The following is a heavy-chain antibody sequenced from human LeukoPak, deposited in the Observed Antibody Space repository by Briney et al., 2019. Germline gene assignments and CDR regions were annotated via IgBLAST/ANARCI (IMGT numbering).Heavy chain of an antibody. Sequence: GGSLRLSCAASGFTFSSYAMSWVRQAPGKGPEWVSAISGSGGSTYYADSVKGRFTISRDNSKNTLYLQMNSLRAEDTAVYYCAKDRPPYSSGRWGYFQHWGQGTLVTVSS. D-gene: IGHD6-19*01. CDR1: GFTFSSYA. CDR2: ISGSGGST. J-gene: IGHJ1*01. CDR3: AKDRPPYSSGRWGYFQH. V-gene: IGHV3-23*01.